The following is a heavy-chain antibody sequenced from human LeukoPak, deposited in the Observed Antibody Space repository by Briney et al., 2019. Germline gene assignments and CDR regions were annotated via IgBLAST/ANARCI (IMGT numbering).Heavy chain of an antibody. D-gene: IGHD1-26*01. CDR2: ISYDGSNK. CDR1: GFXFSGYG. V-gene: IGHV3-30*18. Sequence: GGSLRLSCAASGFXFSGYGIHWVRQAPGKGLEWVAVISYDGSNKYYADSVKGRFTISRDNSKNTLYLQMSSLRAEDTAVYYCVKGHLVWELGDYFDYWGQGTLVTVSS. CDR3: VKGHLVWELGDYFDY. J-gene: IGHJ4*02.